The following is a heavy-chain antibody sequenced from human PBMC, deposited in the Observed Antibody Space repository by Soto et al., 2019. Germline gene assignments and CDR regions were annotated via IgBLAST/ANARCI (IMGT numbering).Heavy chain of an antibody. CDR3: ARSPDVEDCSSSSCYAGIDY. J-gene: IGHJ4*02. CDR1: GYTFTSYG. Sequence: GASVKVSCKASGYTFTSYGISWVRQAPGQGLEWMGWISAYNGNTNYAQKLQGRVTMTTDTSTSTAYMELRSLRSDDTAVYYCARSPDVEDCSSSSCYAGIDYWGQGTLVIVSS. D-gene: IGHD2-2*01. V-gene: IGHV1-18*01. CDR2: ISAYNGNT.